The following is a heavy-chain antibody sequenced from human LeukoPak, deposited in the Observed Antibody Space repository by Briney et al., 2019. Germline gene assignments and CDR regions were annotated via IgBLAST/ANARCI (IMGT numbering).Heavy chain of an antibody. J-gene: IGHJ5*02. D-gene: IGHD6-19*01. V-gene: IGHV3-21*04. Sequence: GGSLRLSCAASGFTFSSYSMNWVRQAPGKGLEWVSSISTSSSYINYADSVKGRFTISRDNSKNTLYLQMNSLRAEDTAVYYCAKVTIAVAANWFDPWGQGTLVTVSS. CDR3: AKVTIAVAANWFDP. CDR2: ISTSSSYI. CDR1: GFTFSSYS.